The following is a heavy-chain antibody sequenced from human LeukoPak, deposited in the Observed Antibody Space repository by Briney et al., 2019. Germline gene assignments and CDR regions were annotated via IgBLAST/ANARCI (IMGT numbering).Heavy chain of an antibody. D-gene: IGHD2-15*01. Sequence: QRGGSLRLPCAASDFPFLTYAMTGARPVPGKGLDWVAVIRGSGGSTDYADSVKGRFAISRDNYKNTLYVQRNSMTAEHPAEYYCARVTRDISVADYWGQGTLVTVSS. V-gene: IGHV3-23*01. CDR3: ARVTRDISVADY. J-gene: IGHJ4*02. CDR2: IRGSGGST. CDR1: DFPFLTYA.